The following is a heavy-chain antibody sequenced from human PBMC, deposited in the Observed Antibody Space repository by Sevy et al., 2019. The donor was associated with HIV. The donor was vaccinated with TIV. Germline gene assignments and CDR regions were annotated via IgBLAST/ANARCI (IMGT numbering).Heavy chain of an antibody. Sequence: ASVKVSCKASGGTFSSYAISWVRQAPGQGLEWMGGIIPIFGTANYAQKFQGRVTITADESTSTAYMELSSLRSEDTAVYYYAGAGRKGFTMVRGVLSNYYYYGMDVWGQGTTVTVSS. J-gene: IGHJ6*02. CDR1: GGTFSSYA. V-gene: IGHV1-69*13. CDR2: IIPIFGTA. D-gene: IGHD3-10*01. CDR3: AGAGRKGFTMVRGVLSNYYYYGMDV.